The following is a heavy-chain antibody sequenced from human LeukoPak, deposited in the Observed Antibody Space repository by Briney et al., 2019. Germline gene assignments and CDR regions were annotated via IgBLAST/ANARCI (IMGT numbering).Heavy chain of an antibody. Sequence: SQTLSLTCTVSGGPIRSRGYYWGWIRQPPGKGLEWIGTIYFSGSTYYNPSLESRVTISLDTSKNQFSLKLSSVTAADTAVYYYARTMYCSSFSCYTQSSFDYWGQGALVTVSS. J-gene: IGHJ4*02. CDR3: ARTMYCSSFSCYTQSSFDY. D-gene: IGHD2-2*02. V-gene: IGHV4-39*07. CDR1: GGPIRSRGYY. CDR2: IYFSGST.